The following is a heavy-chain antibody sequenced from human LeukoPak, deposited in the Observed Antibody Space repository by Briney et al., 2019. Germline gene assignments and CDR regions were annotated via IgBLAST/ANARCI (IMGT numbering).Heavy chain of an antibody. J-gene: IGHJ4*02. CDR3: ARGWAGVYFDY. Sequence: PGGSLRLSCAASGFTFSSYWMHWVRQAPGKGLVWVSRINSDGSSTSYADSVKGRFTISRDNAKNTLYLQMNSLRAEDTTVYYCARGWAGVYFDYWGQGTLVTVSS. D-gene: IGHD1-26*01. V-gene: IGHV3-74*01. CDR2: INSDGSST. CDR1: GFTFSSYW.